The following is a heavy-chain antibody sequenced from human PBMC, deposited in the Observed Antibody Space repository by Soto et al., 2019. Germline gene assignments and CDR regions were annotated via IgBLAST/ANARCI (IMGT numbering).Heavy chain of an antibody. CDR3: ARDRTVTNYYYYGMDV. CDR1: GGSVSSGIYY. J-gene: IGHJ6*02. D-gene: IGHD4-17*01. V-gene: IGHV4-61*01. Sequence: QVQLQESGPGLVKPSETLSLTCTVSGGSVSSGIYYWSWIRQPPGKGLEWIGYIYYSGSTNYNPSLKSRFTISVDTSKNQFSLKLSSVTAADTAVYYCARDRTVTNYYYYGMDVWGQGTTVTVSS. CDR2: IYYSGST.